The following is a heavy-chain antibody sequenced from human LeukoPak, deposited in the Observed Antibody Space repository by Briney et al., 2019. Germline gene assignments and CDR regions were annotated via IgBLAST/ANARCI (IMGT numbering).Heavy chain of an antibody. D-gene: IGHD5-24*01. J-gene: IGHJ2*01. V-gene: IGHV4-59*01. Sequence: SETLSLTCTVSGGSISSYYWSWIRQPPGKGLEWIGYIYYSGSTNYNPSLKSRVTISVDTSKNQFSLKLSSVTAADTAVYYCARDRGWLHRSYWYFDLWGRGTLVTVSS. CDR2: IYYSGST. CDR1: GGSISSYY. CDR3: ARDRGWLHRSYWYFDL.